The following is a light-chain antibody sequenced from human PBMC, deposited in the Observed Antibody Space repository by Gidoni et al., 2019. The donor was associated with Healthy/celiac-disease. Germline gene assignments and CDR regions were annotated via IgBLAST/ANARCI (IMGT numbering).Light chain of an antibody. CDR2: DAS. Sequence: EIVLTQSPATLSLSPGERATLPCRASQSVSRYLAWYQQKPGQAPRLLIYDASNRATGIPARFSGSGSGTDFTLTISSLEPEDFAVYYCQQRSNWPLGTFGQGTKVEIK. CDR3: QQRSNWPLGT. J-gene: IGKJ1*01. V-gene: IGKV3-11*01. CDR1: QSVSRY.